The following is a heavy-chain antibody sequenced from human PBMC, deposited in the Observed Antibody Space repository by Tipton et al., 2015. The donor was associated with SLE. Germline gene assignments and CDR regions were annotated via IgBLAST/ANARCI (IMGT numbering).Heavy chain of an antibody. Sequence: LRLSCTVSGGSISSGSYYWSWIRQPAGKGLEWIGYIYTSGSTNYNPSLKSRVTISVDTSKNHFSLNLTSVTAADTAVYYCARKFGSAEYWYFDFWGRGALVTVSS. CDR3: ARKFGSAEYWYFDF. CDR2: IYTSGST. D-gene: IGHD3-10*01. J-gene: IGHJ2*01. CDR1: GGSISSGSYY. V-gene: IGHV4-61*09.